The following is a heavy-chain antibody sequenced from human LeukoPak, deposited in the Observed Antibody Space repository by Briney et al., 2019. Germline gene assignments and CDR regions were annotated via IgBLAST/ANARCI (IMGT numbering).Heavy chain of an antibody. CDR1: GGSISSSGYY. D-gene: IGHD2-8*01. V-gene: IGHV4-39*01. CDR2: IYYRGTT. J-gene: IGHJ4*02. Sequence: SETLSLTCTVSGGSISSSGYYWGWIRQPPGKGLEWIGTIYYRGTTYYNPSLKSRVTISVDTSKNQFSLKLSSVTAADTAVYYCARRKDCTNGVCCTDYWGQGTLVTVSP. CDR3: ARRKDCTNGVCCTDY.